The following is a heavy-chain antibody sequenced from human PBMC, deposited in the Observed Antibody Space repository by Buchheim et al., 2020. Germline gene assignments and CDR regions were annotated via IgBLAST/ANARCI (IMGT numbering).Heavy chain of an antibody. Sequence: EVQLVESGGGLVQPGESLRLSCVASGFSFRDQWMSWVRQVPGTGLQWVANIKQDGTITTYLDSVKGRFTISRDNAKNSLYLQMNNLRGEDTAVYFCARDYGEWGQGT. V-gene: IGHV3-7*01. CDR1: GFSFRDQW. D-gene: IGHD4/OR15-4a*01. J-gene: IGHJ4*02. CDR3: ARDYGE. CDR2: IKQDGTIT.